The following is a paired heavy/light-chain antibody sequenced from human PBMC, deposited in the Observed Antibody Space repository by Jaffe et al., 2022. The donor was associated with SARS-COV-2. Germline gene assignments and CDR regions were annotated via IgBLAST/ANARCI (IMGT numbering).Heavy chain of an antibody. V-gene: IGHV3-23*01. CDR1: GFTFSNYP. Sequence: EVQLLESGGALVQPGGSLRLSCAASGFTFSNYPMSWVRQAPGKGLEWVSAITASGATTYFADSGRGRFTISRDNSKNTFYLQMNSLTAEDTAVYYCARNGLVGAGDYLDYWGQGTLVTVSS. J-gene: IGHJ4*02. CDR3: ARNGLVGAGDYLDY. CDR2: ITASGATT. D-gene: IGHD1-26*01.
Light chain of an antibody. CDR2: GAS. CDR1: QSVSSN. CDR3: QQNNNWPLT. Sequence: EIVMTQSPATLSVSPGERATLSCRASQSVSSNLAWYQQKPGQAPRLLLYGASTRATGIPARFSGSGSGTEFTLTISSLQSEDFAVYYCQQNNNWPLTFGQGTKVEIK. J-gene: IGKJ1*01. V-gene: IGKV3-15*01.